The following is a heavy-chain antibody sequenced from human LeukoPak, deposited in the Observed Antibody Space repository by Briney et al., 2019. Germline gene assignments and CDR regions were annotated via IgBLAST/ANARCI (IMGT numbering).Heavy chain of an antibody. CDR3: ARGPVITMVRGVTQSTGAFDI. D-gene: IGHD3-10*01. J-gene: IGHJ3*02. Sequence: KTSETLSHTCTVSGGSISSYYWSWIRQPPGKGLEWIGYIYYSGSTNYNPSLKSRVTISVDTSKNQFSLKLSSVTAADTVVYYCARGPVITMVRGVTQSTGAFDIWGQGTMVTVSS. CDR1: GGSISSYY. V-gene: IGHV4-59*01. CDR2: IYYSGST.